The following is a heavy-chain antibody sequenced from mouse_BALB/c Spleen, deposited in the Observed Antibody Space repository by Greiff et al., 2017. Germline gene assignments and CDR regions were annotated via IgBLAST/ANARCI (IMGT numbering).Heavy chain of an antibody. CDR3: ARKGGNYDYAMDY. Sequence: EVQRVESGGGLVQPGGSLKLSCAASGFTFSSYGMSWVRQTPDKRLELVATINSNGGSTYYPDSVKGRFTISRDNAKNTLYLQMSSLKSEDTAMYYCARKGGNYDYAMDYWGQGTSVTVSS. D-gene: IGHD2-1*01. CDR1: GFTFSSYG. CDR2: INSNGGST. J-gene: IGHJ4*01. V-gene: IGHV5-6-3*01.